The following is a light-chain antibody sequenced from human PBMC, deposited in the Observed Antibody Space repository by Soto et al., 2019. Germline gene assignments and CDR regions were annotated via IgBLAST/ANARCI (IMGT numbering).Light chain of an antibody. CDR2: GAS. J-gene: IGKJ1*01. CDR3: QQYNSYPT. CDR1: QSISSW. Sequence: DIPMTQSPSTLSASVGDRVTITCRASQSISSWLAWYQEKPGKAPKLLIYGASSLESGVPSRFSGSGSGTEFILTISSLQPDDFATYYCQQYNSYPTFGQGTKVEIK. V-gene: IGKV1-5*01.